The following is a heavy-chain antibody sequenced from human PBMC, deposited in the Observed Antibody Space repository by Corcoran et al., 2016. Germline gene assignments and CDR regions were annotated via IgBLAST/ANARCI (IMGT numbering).Heavy chain of an antibody. CDR2: IYYSGST. V-gene: IGHV4-39*07. J-gene: IGHJ6*02. CDR1: GGSISSSSYY. D-gene: IGHD6-19*01. Sequence: QLQLQESGPGLVKPSETLSLTCTVSGGSISSSSYYWGWIRPPPGKGLEWIGRIYYSGSTYYKPSLKSRVTISVDTSKNQFSLKLSYVTAADTAVYYCARETIAVAGPYYYYGMDVWGQGTTVTVSS. CDR3: ARETIAVAGPYYYYGMDV.